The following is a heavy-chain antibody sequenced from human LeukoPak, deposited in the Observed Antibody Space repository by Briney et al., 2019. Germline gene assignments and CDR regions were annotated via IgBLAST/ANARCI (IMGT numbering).Heavy chain of an antibody. CDR1: GGSISSSNW. D-gene: IGHD5-18*01. Sequence: SGTLSLTCAVSGGSISSSNWWSWVRQPPGKGLEWIGEIFHSGSTNYNPSLKSRVTISVDKSKNQFSLKLSSVTAADTAVYYCARGAGGYSYGYPDYWGQGTLVTVSS. V-gene: IGHV4-4*02. J-gene: IGHJ4*02. CDR2: IFHSGST. CDR3: ARGAGGYSYGYPDY.